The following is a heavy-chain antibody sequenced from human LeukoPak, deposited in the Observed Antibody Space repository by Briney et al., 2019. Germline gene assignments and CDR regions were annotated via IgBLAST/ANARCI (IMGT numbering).Heavy chain of an antibody. CDR3: ARDRSSGAPYYYYYYHMDV. CDR2: ISSSSSTI. V-gene: IGHV3-11*04. D-gene: IGHD2-15*01. CDR1: GFTFGDFY. Sequence: PGGSLRLSCAASGFTFGDFYMSWIRQAPGKGLEWVSYISSSSSTIYYADSVKGRFTISRDNAKNSLYLQMNSLRAEDTAVYYCARDRSSGAPYYYYYYHMDVWGKGTTVTVSS. J-gene: IGHJ6*03.